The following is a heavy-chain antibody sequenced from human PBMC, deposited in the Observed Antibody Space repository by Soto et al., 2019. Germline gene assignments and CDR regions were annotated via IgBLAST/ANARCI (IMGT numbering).Heavy chain of an antibody. CDR3: ARGETQQQRDY. J-gene: IGHJ4*02. V-gene: IGHV4-4*02. D-gene: IGHD6-13*01. CDR2: IYHSGST. Sequence: QVQLQESGPGLVKPSGTLSLTCAVSGDSITSDKWWSWLRQPPGKGLQWIGEIYHSGSTKYNPSLKSRVIISVDKSKNQFSLKLSSVTDADTAVYYCARGETQQQRDYWGQGTLVTVSS. CDR1: GDSITSDKW.